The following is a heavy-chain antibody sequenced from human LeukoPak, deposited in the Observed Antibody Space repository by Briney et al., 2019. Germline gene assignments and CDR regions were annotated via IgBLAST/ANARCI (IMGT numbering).Heavy chain of an antibody. CDR2: IKQDGSEK. D-gene: IGHD4-17*01. V-gene: IGHV3-7*01. CDR1: GFTFSSYW. CDR3: ARAAYDYGDYRNWFDP. Sequence: PGGSLRLSCAVSGFTFSSYWMSWVRQAPGKGLEWVANIKQDGSEKSYVDSVKGRFTISRDNAKNSLYLQMNSLRAEDTAVFYCARAAYDYGDYRNWFDPWGQGTLVTVSS. J-gene: IGHJ5*02.